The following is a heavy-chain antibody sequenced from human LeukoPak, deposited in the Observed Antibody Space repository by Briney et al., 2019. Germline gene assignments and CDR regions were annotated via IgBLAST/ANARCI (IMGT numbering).Heavy chain of an antibody. Sequence: PGGSLRLSCAASGFTFDDYAMHWVRQVPGKGLEWVSGISWNSANIGYADSVKGRFTISRDNAKKSLYLQMNSLRPEDTAFCYCAKDTLSAYYDSSGSYPFFDSWGQGTLVSVSS. CDR1: GFTFDDYA. CDR2: ISWNSANI. D-gene: IGHD3-22*01. V-gene: IGHV3-9*01. J-gene: IGHJ4*02. CDR3: AKDTLSAYYDSSGSYPFFDS.